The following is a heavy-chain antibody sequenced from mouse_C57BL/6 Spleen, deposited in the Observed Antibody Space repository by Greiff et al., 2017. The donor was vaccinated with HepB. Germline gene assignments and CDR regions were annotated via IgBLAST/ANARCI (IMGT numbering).Heavy chain of an antibody. CDR2: ISSGGSYT. D-gene: IGHD1-1*01. J-gene: IGHJ3*01. CDR1: GFTFSSYG. CDR3: ASPLLRGY. V-gene: IGHV5-6*01. Sequence: EVQVVESGGDLVKPGGSLKLSCAASGFTFSSYGMSWVRQTPDKRLEWVATISSGGSYTYYPDSVKGRFTISRDNAKNTLYLQMSSLKSEDTAMYYCASPLLRGYWGQGTLVTVSA.